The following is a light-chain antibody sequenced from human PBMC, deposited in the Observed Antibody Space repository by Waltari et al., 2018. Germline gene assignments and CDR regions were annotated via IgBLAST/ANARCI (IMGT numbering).Light chain of an antibody. J-gene: IGKJ3*01. CDR3: MQALQTPRT. CDR1: QSLLHSNGYNY. V-gene: IGKV2-28*01. Sequence: DIVMTQSPLSLPVTPGEPASISCRSSQSLLHSNGYNYLDWNLQKPGQSPQLLIYLGSNRASGVPDRFSGSGSGTDFILKISRVEAEDVGVYYCMQALQTPRTFGPGTKVDIK. CDR2: LGS.